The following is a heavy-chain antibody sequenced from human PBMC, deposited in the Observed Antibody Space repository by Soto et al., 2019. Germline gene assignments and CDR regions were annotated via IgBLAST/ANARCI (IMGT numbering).Heavy chain of an antibody. D-gene: IGHD4-17*01. CDR2: ISYDGRSA. CDR3: AKDLGQWTTTEDYFDY. CDR1: GFPFSRHP. Sequence: QVQLVESGGGVIQPGGSLRLSCAASGFPFSRHPMHWVRQAPGKGLEWLAVISYDGRSAYYSYSVEGRFTISRDNSKNTVYLEKDNLRGEDTAVYYCAKDLGQWTTTEDYFDYWGQGARVTVSS. J-gene: IGHJ4*02. V-gene: IGHV3-30*18.